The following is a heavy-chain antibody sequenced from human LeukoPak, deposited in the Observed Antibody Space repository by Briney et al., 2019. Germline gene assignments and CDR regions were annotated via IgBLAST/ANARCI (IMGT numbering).Heavy chain of an antibody. J-gene: IGHJ4*02. V-gene: IGHV4-30-4*01. CDR1: GGSISSGDYY. CDR3: ARRVSDFWSGVDY. D-gene: IGHD3-3*01. Sequence: SQTLSLTCTVSGGSISSGDYYWSWIRQPPGKGLEWIVYIYYSGSTYYNPSLKSRVTISVYTSKNQFSLKLSSVTAADTAVYYCARRVSDFWSGVDYWGQGTLVTVSS. CDR2: IYYSGST.